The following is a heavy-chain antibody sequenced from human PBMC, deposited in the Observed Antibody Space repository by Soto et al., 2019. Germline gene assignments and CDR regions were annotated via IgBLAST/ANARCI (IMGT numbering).Heavy chain of an antibody. CDR1: GYTFTSYD. V-gene: IGHV1-8*01. D-gene: IGHD3-10*01. J-gene: IGHJ4*02. CDR3: ARTTPMVRGVIKYYFDY. Sequence: ASVKVSCKASGYTFTSYDINWVRQATGQGLEWMGWMNPNSGNTGYAQKFQGRVTMTRNTSISTAYMELSSLRSEDTAVYYCARTTPMVRGVIKYYFDYWGKGTLVTVSS. CDR2: MNPNSGNT.